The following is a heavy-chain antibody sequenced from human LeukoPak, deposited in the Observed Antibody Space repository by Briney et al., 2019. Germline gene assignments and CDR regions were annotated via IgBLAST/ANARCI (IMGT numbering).Heavy chain of an antibody. D-gene: IGHD3-16*01. J-gene: IGHJ4*02. V-gene: IGHV3-23*01. CDR2: ISGSGGST. CDR1: GFTFSSYA. CDR3: AKAGFYDYVWGSPDY. Sequence: PGGSLRLSCAASGFTFSSYAMSWVRQAPGKGLEWVSAISGSGGSTYYADSVKGRFTISRDNSKNTLYLQMDSLRAEDTAVYYCAKAGFYDYVWGSPDYWGQGTLVTVSS.